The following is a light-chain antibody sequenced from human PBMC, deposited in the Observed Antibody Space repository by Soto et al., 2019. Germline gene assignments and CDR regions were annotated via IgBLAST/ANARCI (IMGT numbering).Light chain of an antibody. V-gene: IGKV3-20*01. CDR3: QQYGRSWT. CDR2: GAS. CDR1: QGVSRK. J-gene: IGKJ1*01. Sequence: DIVMTQSPATLSVAPGERVTFSCRASQGVSRKLAWYQHKPGQAPRLLISGASTRATGIADRFSGGGSGTDFTLTISRLEPEDFAVYHCQQYGRSWTFGQGTRWIT.